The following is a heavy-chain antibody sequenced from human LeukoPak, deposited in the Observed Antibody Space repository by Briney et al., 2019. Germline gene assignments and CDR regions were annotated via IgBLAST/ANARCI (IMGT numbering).Heavy chain of an antibody. Sequence: GGSLRPSCAASGFTFSSYGMHWVRQAPGKGLEWVAVISYDGSNKYYADSVKGRFTISRDNSKNTLYLQMNSLRAEDTAVYYCAKDKGGYFDYWGQGTLVTVSS. CDR2: ISYDGSNK. J-gene: IGHJ4*02. D-gene: IGHD2-15*01. V-gene: IGHV3-30*18. CDR3: AKDKGGYFDY. CDR1: GFTFSSYG.